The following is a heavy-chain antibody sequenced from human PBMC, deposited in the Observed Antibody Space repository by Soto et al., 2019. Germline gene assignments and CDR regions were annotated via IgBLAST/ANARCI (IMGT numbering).Heavy chain of an antibody. Sequence: QVTLKEAGPVLVKPKETLTLTCTVSGFSLSNAKMGVSWIRQPPGKALEWLAHIFSNDEKSYSTSLKSRLTISQDTSKSQVVLTMTNMDPADTATYYCARILPFTVTTYEALDYWGQGTLVTVSS. CDR1: GFSLSNAKMG. J-gene: IGHJ4*02. CDR3: ARILPFTVTTYEALDY. D-gene: IGHD4-17*01. V-gene: IGHV2-26*01. CDR2: IFSNDEK.